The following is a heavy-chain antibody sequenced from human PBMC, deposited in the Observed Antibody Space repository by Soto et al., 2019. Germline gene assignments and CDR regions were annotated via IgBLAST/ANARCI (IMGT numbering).Heavy chain of an antibody. CDR2: ISGSGAST. Sequence: GGSLRLSCGAPGFTFNNCAMSWFRQAPGKGLEWVSAISGSGASTYYADSVKGRFTISRDNSKNTLFLQMNSLGVEDTAIYYCGKGRGAAGYYYYAPDVWGRGTTVTVSS. J-gene: IGHJ6*02. V-gene: IGHV3-23*01. CDR3: GKGRGAAGYYYYAPDV. CDR1: GFTFNNCA. D-gene: IGHD1-26*01.